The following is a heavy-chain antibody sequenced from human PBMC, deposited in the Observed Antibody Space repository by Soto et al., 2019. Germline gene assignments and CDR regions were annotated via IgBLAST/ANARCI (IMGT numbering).Heavy chain of an antibody. CDR2: ISYDGRDK. V-gene: IGHV3-30*04. Sequence: GGSVRLSCAASGFTFSSYAMHWVRQAPGTGLEWVAVISYDGRDKYYPDSVKGRFTISRDNSKDTLYLQMNSLRAEDTAVYYCARSAGGSYPQYDYWGQGTLVTVSS. D-gene: IGHD1-26*01. J-gene: IGHJ4*02. CDR3: ARSAGGSYPQYDY. CDR1: GFTFSSYA.